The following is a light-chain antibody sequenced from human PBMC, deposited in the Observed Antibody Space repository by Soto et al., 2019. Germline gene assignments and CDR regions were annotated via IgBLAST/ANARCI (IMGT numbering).Light chain of an antibody. J-gene: IGKJ2*01. CDR1: QSVSSN. Sequence: EIVMTQSPATLSVSPGERATLSCRASQSVSSNLAWYQQKPGQAPRLLIYGASTRATGIPARFSGSGSGTEFTLTTSSLQSEDFALYYCQQYNNWYTFGQGTKLEIK. V-gene: IGKV3-15*01. CDR3: QQYNNWYT. CDR2: GAS.